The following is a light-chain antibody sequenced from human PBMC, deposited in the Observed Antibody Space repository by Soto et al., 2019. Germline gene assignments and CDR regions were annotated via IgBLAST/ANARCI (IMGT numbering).Light chain of an antibody. CDR3: SSYAGRTTMI. J-gene: IGLJ2*01. CDR2: EGS. V-gene: IGLV2-23*01. CDR1: SSDVGNYDL. Sequence: QSALTQPASVSGSLGQSITISCTGTSSDVGNYDLVSWYQQHPGKVPKLIIYEGSKWPSGVSHRFSGSKSGNTASLTISGLRAEDEADYHCSSYAGRTTMIFGGGTKLTVL.